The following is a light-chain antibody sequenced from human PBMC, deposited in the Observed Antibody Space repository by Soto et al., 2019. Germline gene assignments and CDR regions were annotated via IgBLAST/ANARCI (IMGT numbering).Light chain of an antibody. Sequence: IHMTQSPSTLSASVLDIVTITFLASQSISNRLAWYQQKPGKAPKVLIYDASSLESGVPSRFSGSGSATEFILTISSLQPDDFATYHCQQLKFFPITFGQGTRLEI. J-gene: IGKJ5*01. CDR3: QQLKFFPIT. V-gene: IGKV1-5*01. CDR1: QSISNR. CDR2: DAS.